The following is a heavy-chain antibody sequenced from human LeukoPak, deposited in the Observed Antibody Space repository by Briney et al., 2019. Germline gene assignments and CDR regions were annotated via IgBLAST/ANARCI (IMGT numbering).Heavy chain of an antibody. CDR1: GYTFTSYD. D-gene: IGHD6-6*01. Sequence: SVKVSCKASGYTFTSYDINWVRQATGQGLEWMGWMNPNSGNTGYAQKFQGRVTMTRNTSISTAYMELSSLRSEDTAVYYCARALYSSSIRFYYYMDVWGKGTTVTVSS. CDR2: MNPNSGNT. J-gene: IGHJ6*03. CDR3: ARALYSSSIRFYYYMDV. V-gene: IGHV1-8*01.